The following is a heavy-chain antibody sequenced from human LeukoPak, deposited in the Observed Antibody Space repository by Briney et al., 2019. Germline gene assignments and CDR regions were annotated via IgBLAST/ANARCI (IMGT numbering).Heavy chain of an antibody. J-gene: IGHJ6*03. D-gene: IGHD3-10*01. CDR3: ARVRNYYASGIYYYYYMDV. Sequence: PSETLSLTCAVSGDSISNNWWSWVRQSPGKGLEWIGEIFHRGIPNYNPSLKSRVTMSIDKSNNQLSLKLNSVTAADTAVYYCARVRNYYASGIYYYYYMDVWGKGTTVTISS. CDR1: GDSISNNW. CDR2: IFHRGIP. V-gene: IGHV4-4*02.